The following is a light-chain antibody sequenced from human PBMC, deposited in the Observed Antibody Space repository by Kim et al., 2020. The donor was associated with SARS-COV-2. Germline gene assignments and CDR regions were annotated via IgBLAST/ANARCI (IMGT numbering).Light chain of an antibody. CDR1: SSDVGGYKY. J-gene: IGLJ2*01. V-gene: IGLV2-14*03. CDR3: SSYTSSSTQVV. CDR2: DVS. Sequence: QSALTQPASVSGSPGQSITISCTGTSSDVGGYKYVSWYQQHPGKAPKLMIYDVSNRPSGVSNRFSGSKSGNTASLTISGLQAEDEADYYCSSYTSSSTQVVFGGGTQLTVL.